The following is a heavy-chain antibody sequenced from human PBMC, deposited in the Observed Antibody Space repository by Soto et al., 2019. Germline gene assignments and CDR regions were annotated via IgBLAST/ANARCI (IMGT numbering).Heavy chain of an antibody. CDR3: VGEDFDY. V-gene: IGHV3-74*01. CDR2: IKSDGTYT. D-gene: IGHD3-16*01. J-gene: IGHJ4*02. CDR1: GFTLSNYW. Sequence: XGSLRLSCTAAGFTLSNYWMHWVRQAAGKGLEWVSRIKSDGTYTNYADSVKGRFTISRDNAKNTLSLQMHSLRAEDTAVYFCVGEDFDYWGQGSQVTVSS.